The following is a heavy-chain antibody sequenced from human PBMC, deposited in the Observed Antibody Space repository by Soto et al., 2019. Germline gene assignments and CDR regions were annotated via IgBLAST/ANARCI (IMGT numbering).Heavy chain of an antibody. D-gene: IGHD6-13*01. V-gene: IGHV1-69*13. CDR1: GGTFRSYA. CDR2: IIPIFGTA. J-gene: IGHJ4*02. CDR3: AKSLPGYSSSWYGAY. Sequence: SVKVSCKASGGTFRSYAISWVRQAPGQGLEWMGGIIPIFGTANYAQKFQGRVTITADESTSTAYMELSSLRSEDTAVYYCAKSLPGYSSSWYGAYWGQGTLVTVSS.